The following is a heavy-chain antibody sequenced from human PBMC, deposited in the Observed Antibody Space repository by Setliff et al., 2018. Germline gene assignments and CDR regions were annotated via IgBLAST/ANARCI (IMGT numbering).Heavy chain of an antibody. CDR1: GGSISSGGYY. V-gene: IGHV4-31*03. Sequence: PSETLSLTCTVSGGSISSGGYYWSWIRQHPGKGLAWIGYIYYSGSTSYYNPSLKSRVTISVDTSKNQFSLKLSSVTAADTAVYYCARGRAGHSGHWGQGTLVTVSS. J-gene: IGHJ4*02. CDR3: ARGRAGHSGH. CDR2: IYYSGSTS. D-gene: IGHD6-19*01.